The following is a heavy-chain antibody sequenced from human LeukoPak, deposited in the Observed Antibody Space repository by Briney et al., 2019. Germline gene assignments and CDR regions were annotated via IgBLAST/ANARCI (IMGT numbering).Heavy chain of an antibody. D-gene: IGHD2-2*01. CDR3: ARTCPMMFCSSSFFDP. CDR2: ISAYDGNT. J-gene: IGHJ5*02. Sequence: ASVTVSCKASGYTFTSYGISWVRQAPGQGLEWVGWISAYDGNTNYAPKFQGRVAMTTDTSTNTAYMELRSLRSDDTAIYYCARTCPMMFCSSSFFDPWGQGTLVTVSS. V-gene: IGHV1-18*01. CDR1: GYTFTSYG.